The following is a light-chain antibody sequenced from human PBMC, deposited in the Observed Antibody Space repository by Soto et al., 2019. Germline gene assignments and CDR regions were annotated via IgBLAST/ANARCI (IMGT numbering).Light chain of an antibody. CDR3: QQGYTTPIT. Sequence: DIQMTQSPSTLSGSVGDRVTITCRASQTFSSWLAWYQQKPGKAPKLLIYKASTLKSGVPSRFSGSGSGTEFTLTISSLQPEDFATYHCQQGYTTPITFGQGTRLEIK. J-gene: IGKJ5*01. CDR2: KAS. V-gene: IGKV1-5*03. CDR1: QTFSSW.